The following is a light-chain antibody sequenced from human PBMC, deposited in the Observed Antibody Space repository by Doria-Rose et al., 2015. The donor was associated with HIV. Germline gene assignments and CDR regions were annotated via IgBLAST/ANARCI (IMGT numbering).Light chain of an antibody. CDR1: QGIGSD. Sequence: EIVMTQSPATLSVSPGERATLSCRASQGIGSDLAWYQQKPGQAPRLLIYRASIRATGIPPRFTGGGSGTELTLTISSLQSEDFAVYFCQQYSQWPPYTFGQGTTLEVE. CDR2: RAS. V-gene: IGKV3-15*01. CDR3: QQYSQWPPYT. J-gene: IGKJ2*01.